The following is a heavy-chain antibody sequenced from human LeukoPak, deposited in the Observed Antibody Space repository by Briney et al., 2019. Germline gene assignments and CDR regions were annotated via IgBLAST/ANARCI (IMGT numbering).Heavy chain of an antibody. CDR1: GFTFISYG. Sequence: GGTLLLSCAASGFTFISYGMNWVRQAPGKGLEWVSSISSSRSYKYYADSLKGRFTISRDNSKNTLYLQMNSLRAEDTAVYYCARAEGYGGELDSWGQGTLVTVSS. CDR2: ISSSRSYK. J-gene: IGHJ4*02. V-gene: IGHV3-21*01. D-gene: IGHD4-23*01. CDR3: ARAEGYGGELDS.